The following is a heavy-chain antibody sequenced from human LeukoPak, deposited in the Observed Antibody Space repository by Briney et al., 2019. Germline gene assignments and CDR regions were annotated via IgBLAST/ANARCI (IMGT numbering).Heavy chain of an antibody. D-gene: IGHD3-3*02. CDR1: GFTFRSYE. CDR2: IRTSGGTI. Sequence: GGSLRLSCAASGFTFRSYEMNWVRQAPGKGLEWVSYIRTSGGTIYYADSVKGRFTISRDNARNSLYLQMNSLRAEDTAVYYCARAFSIDCWGQGTLVTVSS. CDR3: ARAFSIDC. J-gene: IGHJ4*02. V-gene: IGHV3-48*03.